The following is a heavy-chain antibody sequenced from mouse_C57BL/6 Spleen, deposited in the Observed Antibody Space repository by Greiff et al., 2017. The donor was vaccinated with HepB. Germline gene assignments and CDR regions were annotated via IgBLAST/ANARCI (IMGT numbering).Heavy chain of an antibody. CDR3: ARAYYDYDSAWFAY. Sequence: QVQLQQSGAELAKPGASVKLSCKASGYTFTSYWMHWVKQRPGQGLEWIGYINPSSGYTKYNQKFKDKATVTADKSSSTSYMQLSSLTYEDSAVYYFARAYYDYDSAWFAYWGQGTLVTVSA. CDR1: GYTFTSYW. CDR2: INPSSGYT. V-gene: IGHV1-7*01. J-gene: IGHJ3*01. D-gene: IGHD2-4*01.